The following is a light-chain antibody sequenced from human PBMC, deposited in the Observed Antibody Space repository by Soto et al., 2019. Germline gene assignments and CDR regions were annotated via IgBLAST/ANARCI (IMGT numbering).Light chain of an antibody. J-gene: IGKJ4*01. CDR1: QTIIRN. V-gene: IGKV1-39*01. CDR3: QQSYSTPLT. Sequence: DIPMTQSPPSLSASVGARVTITCRASQTIIRNLNWYQQKSGKAPKLLIYAASSLQSGVPSRFSGSGSGTDFTFTISSLQREDFATYYCQQSYSTPLTFGGGTKVEIK. CDR2: AAS.